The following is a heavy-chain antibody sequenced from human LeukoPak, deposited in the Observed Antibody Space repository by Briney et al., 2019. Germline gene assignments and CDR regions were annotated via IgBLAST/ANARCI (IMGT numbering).Heavy chain of an antibody. Sequence: PWASVRVSCKASGYTLTGHFIHWVRQAPGQGLEWMGWINPNSAGTFYAQRFQGRVTMTSDTSISTAYMELSRLTSDDTAVYYCAREGYRTGPGTFDYWGQGTLVTVSS. J-gene: IGHJ4*02. D-gene: IGHD2-15*01. CDR3: AREGYRTGPGTFDY. V-gene: IGHV1-2*02. CDR2: INPNSAGT. CDR1: GYTLTGHF.